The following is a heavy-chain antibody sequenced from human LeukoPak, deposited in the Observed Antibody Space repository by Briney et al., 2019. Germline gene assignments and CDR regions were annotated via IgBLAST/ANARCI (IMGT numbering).Heavy chain of an antibody. CDR3: TRVSPSFTMMDAFDV. J-gene: IGHJ3*01. Sequence: SQTLSLTCVVSGDSISSSSATWNWIRQSPSRGLEWLGRTYYRSKWYDDFAVSVKGRITVNPDTSRNQFSLQLNSVTPEDTAVYYCTRVSPSFTMMDAFDVWGQGTMVTVSP. V-gene: IGHV6-1*01. D-gene: IGHD3-22*01. CDR1: GDSISSSSAT. CDR2: TYYRSKWYD.